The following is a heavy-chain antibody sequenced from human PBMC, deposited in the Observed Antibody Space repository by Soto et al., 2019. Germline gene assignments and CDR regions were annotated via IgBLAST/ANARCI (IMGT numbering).Heavy chain of an antibody. CDR1: GGSISSSSYY. CDR3: ARLDVRFRDSSGLGDY. CDR2: IYYSGST. V-gene: IGHV4-39*01. Sequence: QLQLQESGPGLVKPSETLSLTCTVSGGSISSSSYYWGWIRQPPGKGLEWIGSIYYSGSTYYNPSLKSRVTISVDTSKNQFSLKLSSVTAADTAVYYCARLDVRFRDSSGLGDYWGQGTLVTVSS. J-gene: IGHJ4*02. D-gene: IGHD3-22*01.